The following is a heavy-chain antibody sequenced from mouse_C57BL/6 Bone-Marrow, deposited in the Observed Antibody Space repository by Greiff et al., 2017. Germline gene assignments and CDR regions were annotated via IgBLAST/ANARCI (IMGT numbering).Heavy chain of an antibody. V-gene: IGHV1-55*01. CDR2: IYPGSGST. J-gene: IGHJ2*01. CDR1: GYTFTSYW. Sequence: QVQLQQPGAELVKPGASVKMSCKASGYTFTSYWITWVKQRPGQGLEWIGDIYPGSGSTNYNEKFKSKATLTVDKSSSTAYMQLSSLTSEDSAVYYCGGAYWDYWGQGTTLTVSS. CDR3: GGAYWDY.